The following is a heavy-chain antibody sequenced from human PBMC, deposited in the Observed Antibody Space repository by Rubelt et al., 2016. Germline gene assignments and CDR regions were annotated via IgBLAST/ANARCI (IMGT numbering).Heavy chain of an antibody. CDR3: ARSDIVATITDY. Sequence: EVQLVESGGGLVQPGGSLRLSCAASGFTFSSYEMNWVRQAPGKGLEWVSYISSSGSTKYYEDSVKGRFTISRDNAKNSLYLQMNSLRAEDTAVYYCARSDIVATITDYWGQGTLVTVSS. D-gene: IGHD5-12*01. CDR1: GFTFSSYE. J-gene: IGHJ4*02. V-gene: IGHV3-48*03. CDR2: ISSSGSTK.